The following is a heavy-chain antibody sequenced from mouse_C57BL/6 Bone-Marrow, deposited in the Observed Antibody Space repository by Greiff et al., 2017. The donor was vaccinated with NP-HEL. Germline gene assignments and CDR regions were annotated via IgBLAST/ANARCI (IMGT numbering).Heavy chain of an antibody. Sequence: VKVVESGAELVRPGASVTLSCKASGYTFTDYEMHWVKQTPVHGLEWIGAIDPETGGTAYNQKFKGKAILTADKSSSTAYMELRSLTSEDSAVYYCRGSWNYFDYWGQGTTLTVSS. CDR1: GYTFTDYE. J-gene: IGHJ2*01. CDR2: IDPETGGT. CDR3: RGSWNYFDY. V-gene: IGHV1-15*01. D-gene: IGHD1-1*02.